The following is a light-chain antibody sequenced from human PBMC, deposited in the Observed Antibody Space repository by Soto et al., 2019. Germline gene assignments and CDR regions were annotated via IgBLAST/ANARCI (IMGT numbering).Light chain of an antibody. Sequence: QSVLTQPPSVSGAPGQRVTISCTGSSSNIGAGYDVPWYQQLPGTAPKLLIYGNSNRPSGVPDRFSGSKSGTSASLAITGLRAEEEADYYCQSYDSSLSGWVFGGGTKLTVL. CDR1: SSNIGAGYD. J-gene: IGLJ3*02. CDR3: QSYDSSLSGWV. V-gene: IGLV1-40*01. CDR2: GNS.